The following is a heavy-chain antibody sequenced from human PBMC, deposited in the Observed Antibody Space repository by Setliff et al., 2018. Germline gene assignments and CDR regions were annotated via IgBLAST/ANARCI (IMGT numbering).Heavy chain of an antibody. CDR1: GFGFTTFG. Sequence: RASVKVSCKTSGFGFTTFGFSWVRQAPGQGLEWLGSISPYSGNTNYPQWLQDRVNMTIDTSATTVYMELQSLRSGDTAVYYCVRSSAPQVVLAADFDFWGQGTPVTVSS. D-gene: IGHD6-19*01. V-gene: IGHV1-18*01. CDR2: ISPYSGNT. CDR3: VRSSAPQVVLAADFDF. J-gene: IGHJ4*02.